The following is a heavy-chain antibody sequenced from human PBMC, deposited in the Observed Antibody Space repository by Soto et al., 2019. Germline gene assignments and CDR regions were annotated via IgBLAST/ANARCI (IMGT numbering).Heavy chain of an antibody. CDR3: AAFWAAAGTWYYGMDV. CDR1: GASIYNGGYF. J-gene: IGHJ6*02. Sequence: TSETLSLTCSVSGASIYNGGYFWSWIRQSPGKGLEWIGHIHNSGSTYYNPSLKSRVTISVDTSKNQFSLKLSSVTAADTAVYYCAAFWAAAGTWYYGMDVWGQGTTVTVSS. D-gene: IGHD6-13*01. V-gene: IGHV4-30-4*01. CDR2: IHNSGST.